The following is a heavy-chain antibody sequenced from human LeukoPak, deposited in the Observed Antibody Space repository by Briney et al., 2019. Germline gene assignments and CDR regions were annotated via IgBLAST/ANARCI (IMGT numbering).Heavy chain of an antibody. CDR1: GYTFTSYY. V-gene: IGHV1-46*01. Sequence: ASVKVSCKASGYTFTSYYMHWVRQAPGQGGEWMGMINPSGGSTSYAQKFQGRVTMTTDTSTSTVYMELSSLRSEDTAVYYCARVPASTEYSSSYWGQGTLVTVSS. D-gene: IGHD6-6*01. J-gene: IGHJ4*02. CDR2: INPSGGST. CDR3: ARVPASTEYSSSY.